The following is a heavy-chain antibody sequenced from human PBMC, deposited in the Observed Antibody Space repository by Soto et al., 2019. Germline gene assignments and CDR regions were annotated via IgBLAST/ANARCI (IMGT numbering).Heavy chain of an antibody. CDR3: AKATYDTTFYTSSFDS. V-gene: IGHV3-23*01. CDR2: ITGSDGRT. J-gene: IGHJ4*02. D-gene: IGHD3-22*01. CDR1: EFTFSNYA. Sequence: VQLLESGGGLVQPGGSLRLSCAASEFTFSNYAMTWVRQAPGKGLEWVSLITGSDGRTYYADSVKGRFTISRDKSKNTLFLQMNSLRAEDTAVYYCAKATYDTTFYTSSFDSWGQGTLVTVSS.